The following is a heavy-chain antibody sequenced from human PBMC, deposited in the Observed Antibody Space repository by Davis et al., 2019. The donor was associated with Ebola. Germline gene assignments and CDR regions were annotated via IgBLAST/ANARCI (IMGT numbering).Heavy chain of an antibody. D-gene: IGHD6-13*01. CDR2: TYYSGST. J-gene: IGHJ4*02. CDR1: GGSISSYY. V-gene: IGHV4-59*08. CDR3: ARQTGLAAAGRGVDY. Sequence: SETLSLTCTVSGGSISSYYWSWIRQPPGKGLEWIGYTYYSGSTNYNPSLKSRVTISVDTSKNQFSLKLSSVTAADTAVYYCARQTGLAAAGRGVDYWGQGTLVTVSS.